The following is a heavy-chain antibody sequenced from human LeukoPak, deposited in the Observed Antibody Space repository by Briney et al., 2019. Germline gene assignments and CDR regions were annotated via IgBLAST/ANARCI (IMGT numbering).Heavy chain of an antibody. D-gene: IGHD5-24*01. CDR1: GGSISSGDYY. CDR3: ASKAEMANNFDY. Sequence: SQTLSLTCTVSGGSISSGDYYWSWIRQPPGKGLEWIGEINHSGSTNYNPSLKSRVTISVDTSKNQFSLKLSSVTAADTAVYYCASKAEMANNFDYWGQGTLVTVSS. V-gene: IGHV4-30-4*01. CDR2: INHSGST. J-gene: IGHJ4*02.